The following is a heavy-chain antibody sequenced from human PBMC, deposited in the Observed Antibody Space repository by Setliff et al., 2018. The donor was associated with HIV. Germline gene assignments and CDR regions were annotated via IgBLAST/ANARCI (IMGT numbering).Heavy chain of an antibody. J-gene: IGHJ4*02. V-gene: IGHV1-18*04. Sequence: EASVKVSCKGSGYTFPNYGFSWVRQAPGQGLEWMGWISTYNDNTNYAQKFQDRVTFTTDISTSTVYMELRSLKSDDTAVYYCARARSGYEADFDYWGQGTLVTVSS. CDR1: GYTFPNYG. CDR3: ARARSGYEADFDY. D-gene: IGHD5-12*01. CDR2: ISTYNDNT.